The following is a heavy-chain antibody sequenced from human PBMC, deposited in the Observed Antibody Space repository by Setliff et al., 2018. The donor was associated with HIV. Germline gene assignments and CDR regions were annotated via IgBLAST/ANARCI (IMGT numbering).Heavy chain of an antibody. V-gene: IGHV3-30*03. J-gene: IGHJ4*02. CDR3: AVQYQDDSSGYIGMDY. Sequence: PGGSLRLSCVASGFTLSSYGVHWVRQAPGKGLEWVGVVSHDGRNKYYADSVKGRFTISRDNYRNTVYLQMKSLRPEDTALYYCAVQYQDDSSGYIGMDYWGQGTLVTVSS. D-gene: IGHD3-22*01. CDR1: GFTLSSYG. CDR2: VSHDGRNK.